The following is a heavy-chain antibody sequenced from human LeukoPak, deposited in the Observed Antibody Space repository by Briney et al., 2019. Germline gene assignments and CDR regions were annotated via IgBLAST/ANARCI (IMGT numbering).Heavy chain of an antibody. J-gene: IGHJ1*01. CDR3: ASYSSSLEYFHP. Sequence: SETLSLTCTVSGGSIRGYYWSWIRQPPGKGLEWIGYIYYSGSTNYNPSLKSRVGISVDTSKNQFSLKLSSVTAADTAVYYCASYSSSLEYFHPWGQGTLVTVSS. V-gene: IGHV4-59*01. CDR2: IYYSGST. D-gene: IGHD6-13*01. CDR1: GGSIRGYY.